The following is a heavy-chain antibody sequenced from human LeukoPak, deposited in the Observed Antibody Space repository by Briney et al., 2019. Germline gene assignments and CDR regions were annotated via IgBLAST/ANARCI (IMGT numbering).Heavy chain of an antibody. CDR1: GFTFSSYE. CDR2: ITTSGTSA. D-gene: IGHD1-26*01. Sequence: QAGGSLRLSCATSGFTFSSYEMNWVRQAPGKGLEWISYITTSGTSAYYADSVKGRFTISRDNGKTALSLQMNSLRAEDTAVYYCVVHSATSCYWGQGTLVTVSS. CDR3: VVHSATSCY. J-gene: IGHJ4*02. V-gene: IGHV3-48*03.